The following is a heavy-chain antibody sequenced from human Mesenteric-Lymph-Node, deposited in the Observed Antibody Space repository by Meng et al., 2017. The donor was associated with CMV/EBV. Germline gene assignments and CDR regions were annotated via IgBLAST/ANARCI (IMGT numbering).Heavy chain of an antibody. Sequence: GGSLRLSCAASGFTFSSYAMSWVRQAPGKGLEWVSAISGSGGSTYYADSVKGRFTISRDNSKNTLYLQMNSLRAEDTAVYYCAKGGYASDYYYGMDVWGQGTTVTVSS. CDR3: AKGGYASDYYYGMDV. CDR1: GFTFSSYA. CDR2: ISGSGGST. V-gene: IGHV3-23*01. D-gene: IGHD2-2*01. J-gene: IGHJ6*02.